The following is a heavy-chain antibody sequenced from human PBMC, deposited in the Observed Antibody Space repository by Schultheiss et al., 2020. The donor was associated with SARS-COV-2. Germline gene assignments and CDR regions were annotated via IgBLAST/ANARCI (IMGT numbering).Heavy chain of an antibody. J-gene: IGHJ6*02. Sequence: SETLSLTCTVSGGSISSYYWSWIRQPAGKGLEWIGYIYYSGSTYYNPSLKSRVTISVDTSKNQFSLKLSSVTAADTAVYYCARHGGPYSSSTYYYYGMDVWGQGTTVTVSS. D-gene: IGHD6-6*01. V-gene: IGHV4-59*08. CDR2: IYYSGST. CDR3: ARHGGPYSSSTYYYYGMDV. CDR1: GGSISSYY.